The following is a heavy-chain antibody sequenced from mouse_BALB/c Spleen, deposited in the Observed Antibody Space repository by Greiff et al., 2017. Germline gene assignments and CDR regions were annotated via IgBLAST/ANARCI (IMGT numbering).Heavy chain of an antibody. J-gene: IGHJ4*01. CDR3: ARGPYYGNYDYAMDY. CDR1: GFSLTGYG. CDR2: IWGDGST. V-gene: IGHV2-6-7*01. D-gene: IGHD2-10*01. Sequence: VQLQESGPGLVAPSQSLSITCTVSGFSLTGYGVNWVRQPPGKGLEWLGMIWGDGSTDYNSALKSRLSISKDNSKSQVFLKMNSLQTDDTARYYCARGPYYGNYDYAMDYWGQGTSVTVSS.